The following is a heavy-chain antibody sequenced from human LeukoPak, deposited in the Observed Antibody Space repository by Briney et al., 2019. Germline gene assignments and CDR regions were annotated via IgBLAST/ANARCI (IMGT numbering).Heavy chain of an antibody. CDR2: IIPIFGTA. Sequence: GSSVKVSCKASGGTFSSYAISWVRQAPGQGLEWMGGIIPIFGTASYAQKFQGRVTITADESTSTAYMELSSLRSEDTAVYYCARDALHSRPFDYWGQGTLVTVSS. J-gene: IGHJ4*02. CDR1: GGTFSSYA. V-gene: IGHV1-69*01. CDR3: ARDALHSRPFDY.